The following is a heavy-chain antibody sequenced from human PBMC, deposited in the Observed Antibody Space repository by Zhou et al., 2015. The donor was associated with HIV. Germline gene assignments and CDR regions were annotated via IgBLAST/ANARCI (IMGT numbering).Heavy chain of an antibody. CDR1: GGTFSSYA. Sequence: QVQLVQSGAEVKKPGSSVKVSCKASGGTFSSYAISWVRQAPGQGLEWMGGIIPIFGTANYAQKFQGRVTITADESTSTAYMELSSLRSEDTAVYYCARDQVALAPSGYYGMDVWGQGTTVTVSS. J-gene: IGHJ6*02. D-gene: IGHD2-15*01. V-gene: IGHV1-69*01. CDR2: IIPIFGTA. CDR3: ARDQVALAPSGYYGMDV.